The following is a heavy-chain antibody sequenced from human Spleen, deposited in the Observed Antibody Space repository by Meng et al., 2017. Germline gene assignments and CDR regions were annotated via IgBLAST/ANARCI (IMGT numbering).Heavy chain of an antibody. J-gene: IGHJ4*02. Sequence: QVCLQRGGAGLLQPSETLSLTFVVSGGSVSDYYWSWIRQPPGKGLEWIGEINHSGSTNYNPSLESRATISVDTSQNNLSLKLSSVTAADSAVYYCARGPTTMAHDFDYWGQGTLVTVSS. V-gene: IGHV4-34*01. CDR3: ARGPTTMAHDFDY. CDR1: GGSVSDYY. CDR2: INHSGST. D-gene: IGHD4-11*01.